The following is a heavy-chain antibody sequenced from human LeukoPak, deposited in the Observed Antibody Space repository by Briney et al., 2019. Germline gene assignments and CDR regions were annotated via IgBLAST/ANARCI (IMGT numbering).Heavy chain of an antibody. Sequence: GGSLRLSCAASGFTFSSYAMSWVRQAPGKGLEWVSAISGSGGSTYYADSVKGRFTISRDNSKNTLYLQMNSLRAEDTAVYYCASWYYYGSGSYFSQDAFISGAKGQWSPSLQ. CDR3: ASWYYYGSGSYFSQDAFIS. J-gene: IGHJ3*02. D-gene: IGHD3-10*01. CDR2: ISGSGGST. V-gene: IGHV3-23*01. CDR1: GFTFSSYA.